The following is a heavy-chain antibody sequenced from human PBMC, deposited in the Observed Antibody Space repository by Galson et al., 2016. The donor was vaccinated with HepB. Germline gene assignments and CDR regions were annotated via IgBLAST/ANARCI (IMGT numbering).Heavy chain of an antibody. CDR1: GFSVSGKY. D-gene: IGHD3-9*01. V-gene: IGHV3-53*01. CDR2: IFSGDAT. Sequence: SLRLSCAASGFSVSGKYMSWARQAPGKGLEWVSAIFSGDATYYRDSVKGRFTISRDTSKNTLYLQMNNLRAEDTAIYYCAKVGRAYFDIFNGVDWYFDLWGRGTLVTVSS. J-gene: IGHJ2*01. CDR3: AKVGRAYFDIFNGVDWYFDL.